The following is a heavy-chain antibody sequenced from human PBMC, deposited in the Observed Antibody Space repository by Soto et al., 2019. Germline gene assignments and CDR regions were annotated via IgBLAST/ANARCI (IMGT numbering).Heavy chain of an antibody. CDR2: IYYSGST. CDR1: GGSISSGGYY. CDR3: ASGLGDGYNLRWFDR. Sequence: SETLSLTCTVSGGSISSGGYYWSCIRQHPGKGLEWIGYIYYSGSTYYNPSLKSRVTISVDTSKNQFSLKLSSVTAADTAVYYCASGLGDGYNLRWFDRWGQGTLVTVSS. J-gene: IGHJ5*02. D-gene: IGHD5-12*01. V-gene: IGHV4-31*03.